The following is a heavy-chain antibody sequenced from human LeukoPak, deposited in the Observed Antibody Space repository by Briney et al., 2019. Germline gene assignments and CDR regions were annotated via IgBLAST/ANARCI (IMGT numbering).Heavy chain of an antibody. Sequence: PGGSLRLSCAASGFTFSSYAMSWVRQAPGKGLEWVLAISGSGGSTYYADSVKGRFTISRDNSKNTLYLQMNSLRAEDTAVYYCAKRETYYYDSSGYWLDYWGQGTLVTVSS. CDR2: ISGSGGST. D-gene: IGHD3-22*01. V-gene: IGHV3-23*01. J-gene: IGHJ4*02. CDR3: AKRETYYYDSSGYWLDY. CDR1: GFTFSSYA.